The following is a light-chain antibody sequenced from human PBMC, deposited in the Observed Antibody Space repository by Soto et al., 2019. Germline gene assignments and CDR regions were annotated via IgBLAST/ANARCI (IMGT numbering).Light chain of an antibody. CDR1: SSNIGAGYD. CDR3: QSFDNSLRGSRV. V-gene: IGLV1-40*01. J-gene: IGLJ1*01. CDR2: GNS. Sequence: QSVLTQPPSVYGDPGQRVTISCTGSSSNIGAGYDVHWYQQLPGTAPKLLIYGNSNRPSGVPDRFSGSKSGTSASLAITGLQAEDEADYYCQSFDNSLRGSRVFGTGTKVTVL.